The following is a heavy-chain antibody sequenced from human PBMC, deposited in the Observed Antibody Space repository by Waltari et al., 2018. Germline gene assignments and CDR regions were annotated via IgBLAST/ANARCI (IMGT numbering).Heavy chain of an antibody. V-gene: IGHV4-59*01. Sequence: QVQLQESGPGLVKPSETLSLTCTVSGGSISSYYWSWIRQPPGKGLEWIGYIYYSGSTNYNPSLKSRVTISVDTSKNQFSLKLSSVTAADTAVYYCARVGYGDWYFDLWGRGTLVTVSS. CDR3: ARVGYGDWYFDL. CDR1: GGSISSYY. CDR2: IYYSGST. J-gene: IGHJ2*01. D-gene: IGHD4-17*01.